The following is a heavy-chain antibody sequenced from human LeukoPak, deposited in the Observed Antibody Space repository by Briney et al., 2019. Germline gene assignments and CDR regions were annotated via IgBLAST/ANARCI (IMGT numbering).Heavy chain of an antibody. CDR3: ARGEGTLAGRRWPYYFYYYMDV. D-gene: IGHD6-19*01. CDR1: GGPFSDYY. Sequence: SETLSHTCVVYGGPFSDYYWSWVRQPPGKGLEWIGEINHSGTTKYDPTLKSRVTISIHTSNNQFSLNLNSVTAADTAVYFCARGEGTLAGRRWPYYFYYYMDVWGKGTTVTVSS. V-gene: IGHV4-34*01. J-gene: IGHJ6*03. CDR2: INHSGTT.